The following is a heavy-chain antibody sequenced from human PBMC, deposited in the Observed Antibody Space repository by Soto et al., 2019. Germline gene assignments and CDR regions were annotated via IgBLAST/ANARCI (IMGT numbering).Heavy chain of an antibody. V-gene: IGHV4-31*01. CDR1: GGSVSSGGYY. J-gene: IGHJ4*02. CDR2: VYYSGNT. CDR3: ARKKGYSYGPHYFDY. D-gene: IGHD5-18*01. Sequence: QVQLQESGPGLVKPSQTLSLTCTVSGGSVSSGGYYWSWIRQHPGKGLEWIGYVYYSGNTFYNPSLKSQVTISVDTSKNQFSLKLSSVPAADTAVYYCARKKGYSYGPHYFDYWGQGTRVTVSS.